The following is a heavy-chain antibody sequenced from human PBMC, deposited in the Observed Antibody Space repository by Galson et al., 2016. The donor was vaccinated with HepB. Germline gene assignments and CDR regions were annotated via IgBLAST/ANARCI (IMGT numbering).Heavy chain of an antibody. V-gene: IGHV3-30*03. CDR2: IPYDGSNQ. Sequence: SLRLSCAASGFTFNSFAMHWIRQAPGKGLEWMTLIPYDGSNQYYADSVKGRFTISRDNSKNTLYLQMNTLKPEDTAVYYCARSSWFRESFHPLDFWGQGTLVTVSA. CDR3: ARSSWFRESFHPLDF. D-gene: IGHD3-10*01. J-gene: IGHJ4*02. CDR1: GFTFNSFA.